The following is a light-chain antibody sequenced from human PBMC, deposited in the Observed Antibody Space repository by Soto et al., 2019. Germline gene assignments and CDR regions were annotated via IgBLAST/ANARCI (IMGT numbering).Light chain of an antibody. J-gene: IGKJ1*01. CDR3: QKYNSYLWT. V-gene: IGKV1-5*03. CDR1: QSISGW. Sequence: EIQMTQSPSTLSASVGDRVTITCRASQSISGWLAWYQQKPGKAPKLLISKASSLESGVPSRFSGSGSGTEFNLTISSLQPDDFATYYCQKYNSYLWTFGQGTKVEFK. CDR2: KAS.